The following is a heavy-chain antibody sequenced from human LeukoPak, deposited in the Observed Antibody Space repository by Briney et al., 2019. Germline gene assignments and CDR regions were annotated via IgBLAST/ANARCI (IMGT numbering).Heavy chain of an antibody. V-gene: IGHV3-21*01. CDR3: ARDGGSWYPIDY. CDR1: GFTFSSYS. CDR2: ISSSSSYI. D-gene: IGHD6-13*01. Sequence: GGSLRLSCAASGFTFSSYSMNWVRQAPGKGLEWVSSISSSSSYIYYADSVKGRFTISRDNAKNSLYLQMNSLRAEDTAVYYCARDGGSWYPIDYWGQGTLVTVSS. J-gene: IGHJ4*02.